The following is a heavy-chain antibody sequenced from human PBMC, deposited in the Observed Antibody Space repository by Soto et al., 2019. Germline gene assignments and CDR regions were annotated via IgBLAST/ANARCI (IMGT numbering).Heavy chain of an antibody. CDR1: GYSFTSDW. Sequence: GESLKISCKGSGYSFTSDWLGWVRQMPGKGLEWMGIIYPGDSDTRYSPSFQGQVTISADKSITTAYLQWSSLKASDTAIYYCARQTAYSYSFPIWGQGTMVTVSS. D-gene: IGHD6-6*01. CDR2: IYPGDSDT. CDR3: ARQTAYSYSFPI. V-gene: IGHV5-51*01. J-gene: IGHJ3*02.